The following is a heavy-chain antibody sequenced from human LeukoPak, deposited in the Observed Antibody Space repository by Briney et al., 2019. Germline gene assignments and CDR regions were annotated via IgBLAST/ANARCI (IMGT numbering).Heavy chain of an antibody. J-gene: IGHJ3*02. CDR2: ISYDGSNK. V-gene: IGHV3-30-3*01. D-gene: IGHD3-3*01. CDR3: AKDSPPLYYDFWSGSDAFDI. Sequence: GGSLRLSCAASGFTFSSYAMHWVRQAPGKGLEWVAVISYDGSNKYYADSVKGRFTISRDNSKNTLYLQMNSLRAEDTAVYYCAKDSPPLYYDFWSGSDAFDIWGQGTMVTVSS. CDR1: GFTFSSYA.